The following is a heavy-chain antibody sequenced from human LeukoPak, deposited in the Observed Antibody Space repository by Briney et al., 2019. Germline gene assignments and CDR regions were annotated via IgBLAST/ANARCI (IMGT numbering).Heavy chain of an antibody. CDR1: GFTFSSYA. Sequence: GGSLRLSCAASGFTFSSYAMHWVRQAPGKGLEWVAVISYDGSNKYYADSVKGRFTISRDNSKNTLYLQMNSLRAEDTAVYYCAREFDYDFWSGQSYFDYWGQGTLVTVSS. J-gene: IGHJ4*02. CDR3: AREFDYDFWSGQSYFDY. CDR2: ISYDGSNK. V-gene: IGHV3-30-3*01. D-gene: IGHD3-3*01.